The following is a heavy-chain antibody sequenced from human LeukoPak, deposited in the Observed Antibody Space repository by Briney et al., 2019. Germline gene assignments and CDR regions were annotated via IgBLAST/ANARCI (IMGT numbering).Heavy chain of an antibody. J-gene: IGHJ4*02. CDR1: GGSISSSSYY. V-gene: IGHV4-39*07. CDR2: IYYSGST. CDR3: ARVRGPQAYYFDY. Sequence: SETLSLTCTVSGGSISSSSYYWGWIRQPPGKGLEWIGSIYYSGSTYYNPSLKSRVTISVDTSKNQFSLKLSSVTAADTAVYYCARVRGPQAYYFDYWGQGTLVTVSS.